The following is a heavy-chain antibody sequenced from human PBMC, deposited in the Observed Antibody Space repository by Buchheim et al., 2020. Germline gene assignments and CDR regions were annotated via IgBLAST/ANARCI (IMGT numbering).Heavy chain of an antibody. J-gene: IGHJ4*02. D-gene: IGHD4-17*01. Sequence: QVQLQQWGAGLLKPSETLSLTCAVYGGSFSGYYWSWIRQPPGKGLEWIGEINHSGSTNYNPSLKGRVTISVDTSKNQLYLKLSSVTAADTAVYYCARVLSYGDRNHFDYWGQGTL. CDR2: INHSGST. V-gene: IGHV4-34*01. CDR3: ARVLSYGDRNHFDY. CDR1: GGSFSGYY.